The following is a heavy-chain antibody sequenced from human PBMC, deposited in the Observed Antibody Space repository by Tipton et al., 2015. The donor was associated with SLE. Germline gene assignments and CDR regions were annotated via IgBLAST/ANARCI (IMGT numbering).Heavy chain of an antibody. CDR3: ATSDYGDYVPYAFDI. J-gene: IGHJ3*02. D-gene: IGHD4-17*01. V-gene: IGHV4-4*08. CDR2: IYTSGST. CDR1: GGSISSYY. Sequence: LSLTCTVSGGSISSYYWSWIRQPPGKGLEWIGYIYTSGSTNYNPSLKSRVTISVDTSKNQFSLKLSSVTAADTAVYYCATSDYGDYVPYAFDIWGQGTMVTVSS.